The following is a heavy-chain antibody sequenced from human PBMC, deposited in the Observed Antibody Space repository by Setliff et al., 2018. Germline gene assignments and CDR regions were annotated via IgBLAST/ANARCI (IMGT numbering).Heavy chain of an antibody. CDR2: VYYSGSI. D-gene: IGHD3-10*01. CDR3: ARVPHIWFGELVTFDDAFDI. V-gene: IGHV4-34*01. CDR1: AGSLSDYY. Sequence: PSETLSLTCGGYAGSLSDYYWGWFRQPPGMRPEWIGTVYYSGSIYYNPSLKSRVTLFVDASKNQFSLKLTSVTAADTAVYFCARVPHIWFGELVTFDDAFDIWGQGTMVTVSS. J-gene: IGHJ3*02.